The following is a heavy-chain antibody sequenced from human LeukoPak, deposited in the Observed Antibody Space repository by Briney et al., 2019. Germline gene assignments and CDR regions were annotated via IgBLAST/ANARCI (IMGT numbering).Heavy chain of an antibody. J-gene: IGHJ4*02. Sequence: SETLSLTCTVSGYSISSGYYWGWIRQPPGKGLEWIGSIYHSGSTYYNPSLKSRVTISVDTSKNQFSLKLSSVTAADTAVYYCAREEDRGAGYWDQGTLVTVSS. V-gene: IGHV4-38-2*02. D-gene: IGHD6-19*01. CDR3: AREEDRGAGY. CDR1: GYSISSGYY. CDR2: IYHSGST.